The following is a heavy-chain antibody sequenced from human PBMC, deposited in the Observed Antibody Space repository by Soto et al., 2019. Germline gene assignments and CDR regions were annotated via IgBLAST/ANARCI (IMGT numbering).Heavy chain of an antibody. CDR1: GFTFSSYA. Sequence: GGSLRLSCAASGFTFSSYAMSWVRQVPGKGLEWVSAISGSGGSTYYADSVKGRFTISRDNSKNTLYLQMNSLRAEDTAVYYCAKVYYYDSRAHWGQGTLVTVSS. CDR3: AKVYYYDSRAH. CDR2: ISGSGGST. J-gene: IGHJ4*02. V-gene: IGHV3-23*01. D-gene: IGHD3-22*01.